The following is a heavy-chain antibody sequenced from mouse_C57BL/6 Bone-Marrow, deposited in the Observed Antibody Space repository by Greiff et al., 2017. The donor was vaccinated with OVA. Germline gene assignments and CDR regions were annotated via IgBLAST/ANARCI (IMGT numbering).Heavy chain of an antibody. CDR3: ARDAEYYGSSTWFAY. CDR1: GFTFSDFY. CDR2: SRNKANDYTT. V-gene: IGHV7-1*01. J-gene: IGHJ3*01. Sequence: EVQRVESGGGLVQSGRSLRLSCATSGFTFSDFYMEWVRQAPGKGLEWIAASRNKANDYTTEYSASVKGRFIVSRDTSQSILYLQMNALRAEDTAIYYCARDAEYYGSSTWFAYWGQGTLVTVSA. D-gene: IGHD1-1*01.